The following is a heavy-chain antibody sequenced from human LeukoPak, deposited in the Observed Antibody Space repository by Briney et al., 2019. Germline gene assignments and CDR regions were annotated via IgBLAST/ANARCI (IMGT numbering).Heavy chain of an antibody. CDR3: ARVMKGSDNRPYYFDY. V-gene: IGHV4-38-2*02. D-gene: IGHD3-10*01. Sequence: SETLSLTCTVSGYSISSGYYWGWIRQPPGRGLEWIGSIYHSGSTYYNPSLKSRVTISVDTSKNQFSLKLSSVTAADTAVYYCARVMKGSDNRPYYFDYWGQGTLVTVSS. CDR2: IYHSGST. CDR1: GYSISSGYY. J-gene: IGHJ4*02.